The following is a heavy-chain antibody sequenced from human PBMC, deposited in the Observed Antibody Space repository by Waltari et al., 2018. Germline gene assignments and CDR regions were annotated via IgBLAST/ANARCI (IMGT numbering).Heavy chain of an antibody. CDR3: AREGGTTVVTGVDY. CDR2: IYTSGST. CDR1: GGSISSGSYY. V-gene: IGHV4-61*02. J-gene: IGHJ4*02. D-gene: IGHD4-17*01. Sequence: QVQLQESGPGLVKPSQTLSLTCTVSGGSISSGSYYWSWIRQPAGKGLEWIGRIYTSGSTNYNPSLKSRVTISVDTSKNQFSLKLSSVTAADTAVYYCAREGGTTVVTGVDYWGQGTLVTVSS.